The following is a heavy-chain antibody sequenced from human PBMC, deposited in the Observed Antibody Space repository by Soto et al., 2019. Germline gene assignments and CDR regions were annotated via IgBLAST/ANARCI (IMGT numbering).Heavy chain of an antibody. CDR2: IIPIFGTA. V-gene: IGHV1-69*01. J-gene: IGHJ6*02. CDR1: GGTFSSYA. CDR3: ARGALYDYYHSSGYYARYYYYGMDV. Sequence: QVQLVQSGAEVKKPGSSVKVSCKASGGTFSSYAISWVRQAPGQGLEWMGGIIPIFGTANYAQKFQGRVTITADDSTSTAYKVLSSLRSEDTAVYYCARGALYDYYHSSGYYARYYYYGMDVWGQGTTVTVSS. D-gene: IGHD3-22*01.